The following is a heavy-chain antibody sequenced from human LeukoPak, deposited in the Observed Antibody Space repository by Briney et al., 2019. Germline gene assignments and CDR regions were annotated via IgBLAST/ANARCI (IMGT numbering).Heavy chain of an antibody. CDR2: IKQDGSEK. V-gene: IGHV3-7*01. Sequence: GGSLRLSCAASGFTFSNYWMSWVRQAPGKGLEWVANIKQDGSEKYYVDSVKGRFTISRDNARNSLYLQMNSLRAEDTAVYYCARDRSMATLLWTPTDYWGQGTLVTVSS. CDR3: ARDRSMATLLWTPTDY. D-gene: IGHD6-6*01. J-gene: IGHJ4*02. CDR1: GFTFSNYW.